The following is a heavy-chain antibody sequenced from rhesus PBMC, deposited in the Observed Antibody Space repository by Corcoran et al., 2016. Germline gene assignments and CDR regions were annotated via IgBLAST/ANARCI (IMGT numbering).Heavy chain of an antibody. CDR2: INPETGGT. CDR3: AVSSGYYGVDF. J-gene: IGHJ4*01. D-gene: IGHD2-2*01. Sequence: QVHLVQSGAELKKPGSSVKVSCKASGYTFTDYYVQWVRQAPGQGLECMGRINPETGGTDYAQKFQGRVTVTRDTSTSTAYMGLSSLRFEDTAVYYCAVSSGYYGVDFWGQGALVTVSS. V-gene: IGHV1-138*01. CDR1: GYTFTDYY.